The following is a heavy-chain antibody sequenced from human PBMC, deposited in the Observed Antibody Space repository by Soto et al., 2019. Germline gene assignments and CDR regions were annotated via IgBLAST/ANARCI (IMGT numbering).Heavy chain of an antibody. CDR3: AKDKTSGTAYPDY. Sequence: QVQLVESGGGVVQPGRSLRLSCAASGFTFSSYGMHWVRQAPGKGLEWVAVISYDGSNKYYADSVKGRFTISRDNSKNTLYLQMNSLIAEDTSVYYCAKDKTSGTAYPDYWGQGTLVTFSS. J-gene: IGHJ4*02. D-gene: IGHD2-21*01. V-gene: IGHV3-30*18. CDR2: ISYDGSNK. CDR1: GFTFSSYG.